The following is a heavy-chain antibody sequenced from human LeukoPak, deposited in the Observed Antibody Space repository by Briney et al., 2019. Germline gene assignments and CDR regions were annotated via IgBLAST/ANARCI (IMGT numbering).Heavy chain of an antibody. D-gene: IGHD6-13*01. CDR2: IKQDGSEK. J-gene: IGHJ4*02. CDR1: GFIFGGYA. Sequence: LGGSLRLSCVTSGFIFGGYAMNWVRQAPGKGLEWVANIKQDGSEKYYVDSVKGRFTISRDNTKNSLYLQMNSLRAEDTAVYYCASRSSVAGTGPGWGQGTLVTVSS. CDR3: ASRSSVAGTGPG. V-gene: IGHV3-7*01.